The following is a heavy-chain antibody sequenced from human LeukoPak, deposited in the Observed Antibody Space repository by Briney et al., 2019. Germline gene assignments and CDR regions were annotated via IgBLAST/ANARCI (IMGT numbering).Heavy chain of an antibody. CDR1: GFTFSSYA. CDR3: AKSRVVPAAMPSFYYYYYYMDV. Sequence: GGSLRLSCAASGFTFSSYAMSWVRQAPGKGLEWVSAISGSGGSTYYADSVKGRFTISRDNSKNTLYLQMNSLRAEDTAVYYCAKSRVVPAAMPSFYYYYYYMDVWGKGTTVTISS. V-gene: IGHV3-23*01. D-gene: IGHD2-2*01. J-gene: IGHJ6*03. CDR2: ISGSGGST.